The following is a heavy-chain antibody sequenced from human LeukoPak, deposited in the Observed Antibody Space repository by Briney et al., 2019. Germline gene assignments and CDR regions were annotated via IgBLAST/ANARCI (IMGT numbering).Heavy chain of an antibody. CDR1: GYTLTELS. CDR2: FDPEDGET. D-gene: IGHD3-3*01. V-gene: IGHV1-24*01. Sequence: ASVKVSCKVSGYTLTELSMHWVRQAPGKGLEWMGGFDPEDGETIYAQKFQGRVTMTEDTSTDTAYMELRSLRSDDTAVYYCARPYEGGDFHDAFDIWGQGTMVTVSS. CDR3: ARPYEGGDFHDAFDI. J-gene: IGHJ3*02.